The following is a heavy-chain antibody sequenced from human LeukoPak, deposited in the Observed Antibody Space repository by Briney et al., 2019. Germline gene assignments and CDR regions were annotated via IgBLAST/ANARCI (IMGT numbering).Heavy chain of an antibody. CDR1: GFTFSSYA. J-gene: IGHJ4*02. CDR3: AKAGYCSSTSCRNSPPDY. V-gene: IGHV3-23*01. D-gene: IGHD2-2*03. Sequence: GGSLRLSCAASGFTFSSYAMSWVRQAPGKGLEWVSAISSSGGGTYYADSVKGRFTISRDNSNNTLYLQMNSLRAEDTAVYYCAKAGYCSSTSCRNSPPDYWGQGTLVTVSS. CDR2: ISSSGGGT.